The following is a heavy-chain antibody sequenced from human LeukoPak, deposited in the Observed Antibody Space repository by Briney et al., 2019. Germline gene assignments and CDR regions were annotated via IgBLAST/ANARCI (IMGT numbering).Heavy chain of an antibody. CDR3: ARGYSSGLVVG. CDR1: GGSFSGYY. J-gene: IGHJ4*02. Sequence: SETLSLTCAVYGGSFSGYYWSWIRQPPGKGLXXIGEINHSGSTNYNPSLKSRVTISVDTSKNQFSLKLSSVTAADTAVYYCARGYSSGLVVGWGQGTLVTVSS. CDR2: INHSGST. V-gene: IGHV4-34*01. D-gene: IGHD6-25*01.